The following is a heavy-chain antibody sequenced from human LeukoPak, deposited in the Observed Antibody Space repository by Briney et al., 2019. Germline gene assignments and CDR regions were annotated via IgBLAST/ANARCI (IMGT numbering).Heavy chain of an antibody. CDR1: GGSISSGGYY. V-gene: IGHV4-61*02. CDR2: IYTSGNT. Sequence: PSQTLSLTCTVSGGSISSGGYYWSWIRQPAGKGLEWIGRIYTSGNTNYNPSLKSRATISVDTSKNQFSLELSSVTAADTAVYYCAKESVSMVRGVIPKEAWGWFVPWGQGTLVTVSS. D-gene: IGHD3-10*01. CDR3: AKESVSMVRGVIPKEAWGWFVP. J-gene: IGHJ5*02.